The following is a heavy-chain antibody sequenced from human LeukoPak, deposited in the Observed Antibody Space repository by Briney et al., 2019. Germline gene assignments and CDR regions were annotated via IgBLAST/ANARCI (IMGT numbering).Heavy chain of an antibody. D-gene: IGHD3-22*01. CDR3: ARGKYDSSGYPLLGFDY. Sequence: PGGSLRLSCAASGFTFSSYDMNWVRQAPGKGPEWVSYISSRGTTMYYADSVKGRFTISRDNAKKSLYLQMNSLRAEDTAVYYCARGKYDSSGYPLLGFDYWGQGTLVTVSS. J-gene: IGHJ4*02. CDR1: GFTFSSYD. V-gene: IGHV3-48*04. CDR2: ISSRGTTM.